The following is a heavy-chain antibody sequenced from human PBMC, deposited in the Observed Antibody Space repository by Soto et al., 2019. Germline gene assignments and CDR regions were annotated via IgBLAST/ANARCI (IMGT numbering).Heavy chain of an antibody. V-gene: IGHV4-30-2*01. J-gene: IGHJ4*02. CDR2: IYHSGST. CDR3: AGVGRAVGPLYYLDY. Sequence: SETLSLTCAVSGGSISSGGYSWSWIRQPPGKGLEWIGYIYHSGSTYYNPSLKSRVTISVDRSKNQFSLKLSSVTAADTAVYYCAGVGRAVGPLYYLDYWGQGTLVTSPQ. D-gene: IGHD3-10*01. CDR1: GGSISSGGYS.